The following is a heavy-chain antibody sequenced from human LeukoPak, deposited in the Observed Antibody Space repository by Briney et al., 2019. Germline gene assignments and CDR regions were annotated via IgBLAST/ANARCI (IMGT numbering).Heavy chain of an antibody. CDR3: ASLPITTYYDILTGLAPYDY. CDR2: ISSSSSYI. V-gene: IGHV3-21*01. Sequence: GGSLRLSCAASGFTFSSYSVNWVRQAPGKGLEWVSSISSSSSYIYYADPVKGRFTISRDNAKNSLYLQMNSLRAEDTAVYYCASLPITTYYDILTGLAPYDYWGQGTLVTVSS. CDR1: GFTFSSYS. D-gene: IGHD3-9*01. J-gene: IGHJ4*02.